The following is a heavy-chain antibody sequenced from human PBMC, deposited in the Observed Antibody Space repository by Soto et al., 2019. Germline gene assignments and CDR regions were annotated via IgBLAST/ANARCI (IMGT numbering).Heavy chain of an antibody. CDR3: ARVSPSITMIAQYFQH. Sequence: ASVKVSCKASGYTFTSYAMHWVRQAPGQRLEWMGWINAGNGNTKYSQKFQGRVTITRDTSASTAYMELSSLRSEDTAVYYCARVSPSITMIAQYFQHWGQGTLVTVSS. CDR1: GYTFTSYA. D-gene: IGHD3-22*01. J-gene: IGHJ1*01. V-gene: IGHV1-3*01. CDR2: INAGNGNT.